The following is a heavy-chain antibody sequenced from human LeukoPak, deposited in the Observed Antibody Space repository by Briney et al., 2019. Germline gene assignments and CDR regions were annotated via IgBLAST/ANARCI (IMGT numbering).Heavy chain of an antibody. Sequence: SGTLSLTCAVSGGSISSSNWWSWVRQPPGKGLEWIGEIYHSGSTNYNPSLKSRVTISVDKSKNQFSLKLSSVTAADTAVYYCARSGPEYYYDSSGYYNAFDIWGQGTMVTVSS. CDR3: ARSGPEYYYDSSGYYNAFDI. V-gene: IGHV4-4*02. CDR2: IYHSGST. D-gene: IGHD3-22*01. CDR1: GGSISSSNW. J-gene: IGHJ3*02.